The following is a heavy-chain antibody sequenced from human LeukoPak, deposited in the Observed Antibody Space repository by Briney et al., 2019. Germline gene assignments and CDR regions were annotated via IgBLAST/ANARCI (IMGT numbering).Heavy chain of an antibody. Sequence: GASVKVSCKASGYTFTSYDINWVRQATGQGLEWMGWMNPNSGNTGYAQKFQGRVTITRNTSISTAYMELSSLRSEDTAVYYCARDRRITRNWFDPWGQGTLVTVSS. CDR3: ARDRRITRNWFDP. CDR2: MNPNSGNT. J-gene: IGHJ5*02. D-gene: IGHD2-2*01. V-gene: IGHV1-8*03. CDR1: GYTFTSYD.